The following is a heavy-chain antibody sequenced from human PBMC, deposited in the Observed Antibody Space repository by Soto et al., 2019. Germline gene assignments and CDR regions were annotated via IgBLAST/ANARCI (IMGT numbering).Heavy chain of an antibody. D-gene: IGHD2-2*01. Sequence: NPSETLSLTCAVYGGSFSGYYWTWICQSPEKGLEWIGEVNHSGTTYYNPSLKTRVTISVHTPKNQFSLKMSSVTAADTAVYYCARGIGYCSSINCYSSRRLRFDSWGRGTLVTVS. CDR3: ARGIGYCSSINCYSSRRLRFDS. V-gene: IGHV4-34*01. CDR1: GGSFSGYY. CDR2: VNHSGTT. J-gene: IGHJ4*02.